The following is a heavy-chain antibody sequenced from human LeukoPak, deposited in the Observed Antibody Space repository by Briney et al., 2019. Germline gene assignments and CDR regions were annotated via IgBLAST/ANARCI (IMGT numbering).Heavy chain of an antibody. Sequence: GGSLRLSCAGTGFSVSSNYFNWVRQAPGKGLEWVSVIYSDGRTFYADSVKARFTISRDNSKNTLYLQMNSLGAEDTAVYYCARDGGGISTYADYWGQGTLVTVSS. CDR2: IYSDGRT. D-gene: IGHD3-16*02. CDR3: ARDGGGISTYADY. V-gene: IGHV3-66*01. J-gene: IGHJ4*02. CDR1: GFSVSSNY.